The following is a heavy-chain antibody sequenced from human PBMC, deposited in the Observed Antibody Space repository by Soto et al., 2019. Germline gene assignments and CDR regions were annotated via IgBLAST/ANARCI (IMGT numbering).Heavy chain of an antibody. V-gene: IGHV3-30*18. CDR2: ISYGGSNK. J-gene: IGHJ6*02. Sequence: GALRVSCAASVFTFSRYGMHWVREAPGKGLDQVAVISYGGSNKYYAGAVNGRFTISRDNSKNTLYLQMNSLRAEDTAVYYCAKIYCGGDCYSWYYYYYYGMDVWGQGTTVTVSS. D-gene: IGHD2-21*02. CDR3: AKIYCGGDCYSWYYYYYYGMDV. CDR1: VFTFSRYG.